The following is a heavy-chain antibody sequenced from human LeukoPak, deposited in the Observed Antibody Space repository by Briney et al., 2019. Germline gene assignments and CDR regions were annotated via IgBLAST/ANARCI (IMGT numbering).Heavy chain of an antibody. CDR1: RHSFHSQW. D-gene: IGHD2-21*02. Sequence: GKSLKISCKGPRHSFHSQWIGWVRQMPGKGLEWMGIIYPDDSDTRYSASFQGQVTISADKSISTAYLQWNSLEASDSAIYYCARRGDSDFRIDWGQGTLVTVSS. J-gene: IGHJ4*02. CDR2: IYPDDSDT. CDR3: ARRGDSDFRID. V-gene: IGHV5-51*01.